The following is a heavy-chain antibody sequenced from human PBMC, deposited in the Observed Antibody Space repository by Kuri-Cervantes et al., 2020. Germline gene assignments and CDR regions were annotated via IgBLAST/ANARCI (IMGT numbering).Heavy chain of an antibody. V-gene: IGHV3-74*01. CDR1: GFAFTKYW. CDR2: INGDGSSI. D-gene: IGHD2-15*01. J-gene: IGHJ6*03. Sequence: GESLKTSCAAPGFAFTKYWMHWVRKGPGKGLVWGSRINGDGSSIDYAYCVKGRFTLSRDNAKNTVHLQMNSLRVEDTAVYYCARDDSRGDYYYYYMDVWGKGTTVTVSS. CDR3: ARDDSRGDYYYYYMDV.